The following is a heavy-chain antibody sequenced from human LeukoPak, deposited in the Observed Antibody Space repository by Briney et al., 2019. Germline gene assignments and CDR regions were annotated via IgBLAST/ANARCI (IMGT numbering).Heavy chain of an antibody. CDR3: ARDDYGEGMDNWFDP. V-gene: IGHV1-2*02. D-gene: IGHD4-17*01. Sequence: VASVKVSCKASGYTFTGYYMHWVRQAPGQGLEWMGWINPNSGGTNYAQKFQGRVTMTRDTSISTAYMELSRLRSDDTAVYYCARDDYGEGMDNWFDPWGQGTLVTVSS. CDR2: INPNSGGT. CDR1: GYTFTGYY. J-gene: IGHJ5*02.